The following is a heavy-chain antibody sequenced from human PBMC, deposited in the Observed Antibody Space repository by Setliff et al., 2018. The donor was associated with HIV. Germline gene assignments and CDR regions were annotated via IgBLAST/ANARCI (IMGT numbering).Heavy chain of an antibody. V-gene: IGHV4-38-2*01. D-gene: IGHD2-2*01. CDR2: VYHTGST. CDR3: ARHAAGPDGPFDY. Sequence: PSETLSLTCGVSGYSMSSGYYWGWIWQPPGKGLEWIGNVYHTGSTYYNPSLKSRVTISVDTSKNQFSLKLSSVIAADTAVYYCARHAAGPDGPFDYWGQGTLVTVSS. J-gene: IGHJ4*02. CDR1: GYSMSSGYY.